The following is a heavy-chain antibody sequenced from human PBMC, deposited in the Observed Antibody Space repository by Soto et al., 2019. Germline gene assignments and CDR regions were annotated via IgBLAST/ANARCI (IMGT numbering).Heavy chain of an antibody. J-gene: IGHJ2*01. CDR3: AKDLEGLELINWYFDL. CDR1: GFTFSSYA. CDR2: ISGSGGST. V-gene: IGHV3-23*01. D-gene: IGHD1-7*01. Sequence: GGSLRLSCAASGFTFSSYAMSWVRQAPGKGLEWVSAISGSGGSTYYADSVKGRFTISRDNSKNTLYLQMNSLRAEDTAVYYCAKDLEGLELINWYFDLWGRGTLVTVSS.